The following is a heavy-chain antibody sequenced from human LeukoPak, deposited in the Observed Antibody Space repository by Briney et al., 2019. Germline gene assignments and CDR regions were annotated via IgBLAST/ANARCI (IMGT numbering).Heavy chain of an antibody. V-gene: IGHV3-30-3*01. CDR2: ISYDGNNK. D-gene: IGHD6-13*01. Sequence: GGSLRLFCEASGFTFSSYAMHWVRQAPGKGLEWVADISYDGNNKYYADSAGRFTISRDNSKNTLYLQMNSLRAEDTAVYYCARDGEIAAVGYYYYYYMDVWGKGTTVTVSS. CDR3: ARDGEIAAVGYYYYYYMDV. CDR1: GFTFSSYA. J-gene: IGHJ6*03.